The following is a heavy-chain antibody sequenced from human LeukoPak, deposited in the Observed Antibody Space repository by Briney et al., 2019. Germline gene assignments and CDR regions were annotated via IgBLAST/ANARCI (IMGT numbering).Heavy chain of an antibody. CDR2: IYYSGST. J-gene: IGHJ4*02. V-gene: IGHV4-39*07. Sequence: PSETLSLTCTVSGGSISSSSYYWGWIRQPPGKGLEWIGSIYYSGSTYYNPSLKSRVTISVDTSKNQFSLKLSSVTAADTAVYYCARVNYDSSGYAAVDYWGQGTLVTVSS. CDR1: GGSISSSSYY. D-gene: IGHD3-22*01. CDR3: ARVNYDSSGYAAVDY.